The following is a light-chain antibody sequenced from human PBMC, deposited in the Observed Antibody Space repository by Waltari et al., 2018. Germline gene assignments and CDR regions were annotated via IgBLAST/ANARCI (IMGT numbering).Light chain of an antibody. CDR1: SRYLSTYNY. CDR3: CSYTGGYTWV. J-gene: IGLJ3*02. V-gene: IGLV2-11*01. CDR2: DVT. Sequence: QSALTQPRSVSGSPGQSVPISCTGTSRYLSTYNYVSWYQQHPGKAPKLLMHDVTRRPSGVAYRFSGSRSGNTASLTISGLQAEDEADYYCCSYTGGYTWVFGGGTKLTVL.